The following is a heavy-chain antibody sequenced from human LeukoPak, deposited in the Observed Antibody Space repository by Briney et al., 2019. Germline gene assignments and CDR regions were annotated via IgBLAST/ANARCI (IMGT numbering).Heavy chain of an antibody. CDR3: ARTKTTRMSSGWYYAFDY. V-gene: IGHV4-39*01. Sequence: SETLSLTCTVSGASISSYYWGWIRQPPGKGLEWIGSIYYSGSTYYSPSLKSRVTISVDTSKNQFSLKLSSVTAADTAVYYCARTKTTRMSSGWYYAFDYWGQGTLVTVSS. CDR1: GASISSYY. J-gene: IGHJ4*02. CDR2: IYYSGST. D-gene: IGHD6-19*01.